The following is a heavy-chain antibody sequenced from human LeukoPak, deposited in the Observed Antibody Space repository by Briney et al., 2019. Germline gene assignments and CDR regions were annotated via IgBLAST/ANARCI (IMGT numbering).Heavy chain of an antibody. CDR3: AARRDGSWSSHFDC. CDR2: INHTGSN. Sequence: WETLTLTSAVYGGSFSGYSWSWIRQPPGKGLEWMGEINHTGSNNYNPYFKRRVTISVDTSRNQFSLKVSAVAAADTAVYYCAARRDGSWSSHFDCWGQGTLVTVSS. V-gene: IGHV4-34*01. D-gene: IGHD3-10*01. J-gene: IGHJ4*02. CDR1: GGSFSGYS.